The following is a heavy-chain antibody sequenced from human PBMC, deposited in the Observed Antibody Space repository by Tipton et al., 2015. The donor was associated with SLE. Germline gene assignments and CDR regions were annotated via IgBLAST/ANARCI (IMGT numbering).Heavy chain of an antibody. CDR2: ISETGDST. Sequence: SLRLSCAASGFTFYNYAMNWVRQAPGKRLEWVSSISETGDSTHYADSVKGRFTISRDNSKSTLYLQMSSLRAEDTAVYYCAKQFVDVWGQGTMVIVSS. D-gene: IGHD5-24*01. CDR3: AKQFVDV. J-gene: IGHJ3*01. CDR1: GFTFYNYA. V-gene: IGHV3-23*01.